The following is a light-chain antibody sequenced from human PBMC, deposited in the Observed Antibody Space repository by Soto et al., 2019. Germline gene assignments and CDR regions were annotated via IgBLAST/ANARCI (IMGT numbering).Light chain of an antibody. Sequence: EIVMTQSPATLSVSPGERATLSCRASQSVSSNLAWYQQKPGQAPRLLIYGASTRATGIPARFSGSGSGTEFTLTISSLQPEDFATYYCQQYHTYPYTFGQGTKLEI. J-gene: IGKJ2*01. V-gene: IGKV3-15*01. CDR2: GAS. CDR1: QSVSSN. CDR3: QQYHTYPYT.